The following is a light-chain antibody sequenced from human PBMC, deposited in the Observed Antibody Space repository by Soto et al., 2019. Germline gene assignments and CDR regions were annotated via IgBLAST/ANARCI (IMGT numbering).Light chain of an antibody. J-gene: IGKJ4*01. Sequence: DIQMTQSPSSLSAYVGDKVTITCRASQSVSSYVNWYQQRPGKAPRLLIYAASSLQSGVPSRFSGSGSGTDFTLTISSLQPEDFATYYCQQSYSTPLTFGGGTKVDIK. CDR3: QQSYSTPLT. CDR2: AAS. CDR1: QSVSSY. V-gene: IGKV1-39*01.